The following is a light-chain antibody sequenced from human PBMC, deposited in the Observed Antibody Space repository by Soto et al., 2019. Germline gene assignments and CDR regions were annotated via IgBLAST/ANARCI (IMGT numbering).Light chain of an antibody. J-gene: IGKJ5*01. V-gene: IGKV3-15*01. CDR3: QQYHDWPPIT. CDR2: GAF. CDR1: QSVRSN. Sequence: EIVMTQSPVTLSVSPGERATLSCRASQSVRSNLAWYQQKPGQAPSLLIYGAFTSATGIPTRFSGTGSGTEFTLTISSLQSEDFALYYCQQYHDWPPITFG.